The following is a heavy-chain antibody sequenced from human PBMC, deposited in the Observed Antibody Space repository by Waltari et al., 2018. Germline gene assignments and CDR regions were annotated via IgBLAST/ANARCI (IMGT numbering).Heavy chain of an antibody. CDR1: GFTLRNYW. Sequence: EGQLVESGGGLVQPGGSLRLSCAASGFTLRNYWLHWVRQAPGKGLVWVSRIANDGSGTTYADSVKGRFTISRDNAKNTLYLQMNSLRAEDTAVYYCASSPVLFGDWGQGTLVTVSS. J-gene: IGHJ4*02. CDR3: ASSPVLFGD. V-gene: IGHV3-74*02. D-gene: IGHD3-16*01. CDR2: IANDGSGT.